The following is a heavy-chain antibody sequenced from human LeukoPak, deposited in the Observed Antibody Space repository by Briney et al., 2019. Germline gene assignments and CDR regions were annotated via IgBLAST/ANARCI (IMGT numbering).Heavy chain of an antibody. D-gene: IGHD2-15*01. CDR3: ARAWGAATLPGP. CDR2: ISYDGSNK. Sequence: PGGSLRLSCAASGFTFSSYGMHWVRQAPGKGLEWVAVISYDGSNKYYADSVKGRFTISRDNSKNTLYLQMNSLRAEDTAVYYCARAWGAATLPGPWGQGTLVTVSS. J-gene: IGHJ5*02. CDR1: GFTFSSYG. V-gene: IGHV3-30*03.